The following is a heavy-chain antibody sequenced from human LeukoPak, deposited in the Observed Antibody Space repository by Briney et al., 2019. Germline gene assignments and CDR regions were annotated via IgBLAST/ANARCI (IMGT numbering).Heavy chain of an antibody. Sequence: GGSLRLSCAASGFTFSSYSMNWVRQAPGKGLEWVSSISSSSSYIYYADSVKGRFTISRDNAKNSLYLQMNSLRAEDTAVYYCARGLMVYATYDYWGQGTLATVSS. J-gene: IGHJ4*02. CDR3: ARGLMVYATYDY. CDR2: ISSSSSYI. D-gene: IGHD2-8*01. CDR1: GFTFSSYS. V-gene: IGHV3-21*01.